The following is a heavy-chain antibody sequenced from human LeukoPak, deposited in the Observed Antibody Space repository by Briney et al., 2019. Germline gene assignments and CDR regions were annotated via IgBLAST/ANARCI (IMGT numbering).Heavy chain of an antibody. Sequence: GGSLRLSCAASGFTFSEYSMHWVRQAPGKGLEYVSAISTNGGSTYYANSVKGRFAISRDDPKNTLDLQMGSLRPEDMAVYYCARGFRYYGSGIDYWGQGTLVTVSS. CDR2: ISTNGGST. D-gene: IGHD3-10*01. CDR1: GFTFSEYS. J-gene: IGHJ4*02. V-gene: IGHV3-64*01. CDR3: ARGFRYYGSGIDY.